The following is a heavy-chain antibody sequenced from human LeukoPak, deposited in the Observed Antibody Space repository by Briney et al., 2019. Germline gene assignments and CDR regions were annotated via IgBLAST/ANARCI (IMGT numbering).Heavy chain of an antibody. J-gene: IGHJ4*02. D-gene: IGHD2-15*01. V-gene: IGHV4-59*01. CDR2: IYYTGST. CDR3: ARGIGSFYYFDY. CDR1: GGSISSYY. Sequence: SETLSLTRTVSGGSISSYYWSWIRQPPGKIMEWIGYIYYTGSTNYSPSLKSRVTISLDTSKNQFSLKLSPVTAADTAVYYCARGIGSFYYFDYWGQGARVTVSS.